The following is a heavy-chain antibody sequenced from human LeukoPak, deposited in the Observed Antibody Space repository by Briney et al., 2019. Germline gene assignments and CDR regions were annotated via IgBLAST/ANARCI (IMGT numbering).Heavy chain of an antibody. CDR2: ISPYNGNT. V-gene: IGHV1-18*01. CDR1: GYTFTSYA. D-gene: IGHD2-2*01. Sequence: ASVTVSCKASGYTFTSYAISWVRQAPGQGLEWMGWISPYNGNTNYAQKVQGRVTMTTDTSTSTAYMELRSLRSDDTAVYYCARDGCSTTNCYVQNWFDPWGQGTLVTVSS. CDR3: ARDGCSTTNCYVQNWFDP. J-gene: IGHJ5*02.